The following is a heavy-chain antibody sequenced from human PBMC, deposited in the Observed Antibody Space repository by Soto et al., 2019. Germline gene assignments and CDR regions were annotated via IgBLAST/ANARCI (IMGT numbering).Heavy chain of an antibody. J-gene: IGHJ4*02. CDR1: GASISRGGFH. V-gene: IGHV4-39*01. Sequence: LQLQESGPGLVKPSETLSLTCAVSGASISRGGFHWGWIRQPPGQGLEWIGSLYSGSTYYNPSLKSRVTISADTSKNQFSLTLSSVTAADTAVYYCARRGSGHTFDYWGQGTLVTVS. CDR2: LYSGST. CDR3: ARRGSGHTFDY. D-gene: IGHD3-10*01.